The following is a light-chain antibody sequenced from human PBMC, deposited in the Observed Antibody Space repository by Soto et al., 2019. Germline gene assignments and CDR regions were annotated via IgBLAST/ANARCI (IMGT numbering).Light chain of an antibody. V-gene: IGKV1-8*01. CDR2: AAS. CDR3: QQYYSYPGT. CDR1: QGISSY. Sequence: AIRMTQSPSSLSASPGDRVTITCRASQGISSYLAWYQQKPGKAPNLLIYAASTLQSGVPSRFSGSGSGTDFTLTISCLQSEDFATDYCQQYYSYPGTFGPGTKVDIK. J-gene: IGKJ3*01.